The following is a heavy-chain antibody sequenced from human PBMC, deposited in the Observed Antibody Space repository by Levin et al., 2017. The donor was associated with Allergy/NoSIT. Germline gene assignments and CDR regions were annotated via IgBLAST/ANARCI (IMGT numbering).Heavy chain of an antibody. V-gene: IGHV3-7*01. J-gene: IGHJ6*02. Sequence: GESLKISCAASGFTFSSYWMSWVRQAPGKGLEWVANIKQDGSEKYYVDSVKGRFTISRDNAKNSLYLQMNSLRAEDTAVYYCARDRGGGILSRYFYYCVDVWGQGTTVTVSS. CDR1: GFTFSSYW. CDR2: IKQDGSEK. D-gene: IGHD3-9*01. CDR3: ARDRGGGILSRYFYYCVDV.